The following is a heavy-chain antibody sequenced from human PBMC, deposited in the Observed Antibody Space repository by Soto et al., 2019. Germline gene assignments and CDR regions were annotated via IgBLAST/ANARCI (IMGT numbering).Heavy chain of an antibody. CDR1: GGSISSYY. Sequence: SETLSLTCTVSGGSISSYYWSWIRQPPGKGLEWIGYIYYSGSTSYNPSLKSRVTMSVDTSKNQFSLKLTSVNAADTAVYYCTRGGDAYKNGHWGQGTLVTVSS. J-gene: IGHJ4*02. CDR3: TRGGDAYKNGH. CDR2: IYYSGST. V-gene: IGHV4-59*01. D-gene: IGHD2-21*01.